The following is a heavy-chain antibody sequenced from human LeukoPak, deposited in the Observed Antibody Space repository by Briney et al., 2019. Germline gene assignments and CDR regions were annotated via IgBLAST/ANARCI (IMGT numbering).Heavy chain of an antibody. CDR3: ARDVDSSMVTNWFDS. V-gene: IGHV1-69*01. J-gene: IGHJ5*01. Sequence: GSSVKVSCKASGGTFSSYSFSWVRQAPGQGLEWLGGIIVIFGTPNYPQKSHGRVTITADESTSTVYMELSSLRSEDTAMYYCARDVDSSMVTNWFDSWGQGTLVTVSS. CDR1: GGTFSSYS. CDR2: IIVIFGTP. D-gene: IGHD5-18*01.